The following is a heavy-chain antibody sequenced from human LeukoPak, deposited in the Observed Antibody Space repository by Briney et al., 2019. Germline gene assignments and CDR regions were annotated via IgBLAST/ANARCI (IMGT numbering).Heavy chain of an antibody. V-gene: IGHV4-59*01. D-gene: IGHD1-26*01. J-gene: IGHJ4*02. CDR2: IYYSGST. CDR1: GGSISSYY. Sequence: KPSETLSLTCTVSGGSISSYYWSWIRQPPGKGLEWIGYIYYSGSTNYNPSLKSRVTISVDTSKNQLSLKLSSVTAADTAVYYCARGQGGQYFDYWGQGTLVTVSS. CDR3: ARGQGGQYFDY.